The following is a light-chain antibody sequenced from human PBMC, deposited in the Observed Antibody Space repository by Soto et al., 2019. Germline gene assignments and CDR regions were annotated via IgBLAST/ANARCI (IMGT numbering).Light chain of an antibody. CDR2: AVS. CDR1: TSDVGNDNL. CDR3: CSYTGSDTVV. J-gene: IGLJ2*01. Sequence: QSALTQPASVSGSPGQSIAISCTGTTSDVGNDNLVSWYQQHPGKAPKLMIYAVSERPSGASNRFFGSKSGNTASLTISALQAEDEADYYCCSYTGSDTVVFGGGTKLTVL. V-gene: IGLV2-23*02.